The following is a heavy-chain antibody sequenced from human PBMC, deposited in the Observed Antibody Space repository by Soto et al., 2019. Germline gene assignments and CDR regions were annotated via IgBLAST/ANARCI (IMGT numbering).Heavy chain of an antibody. Sequence: ASVKVSCKISGHTLTELSIHWVRQAPGKGLEWMGGFDPEGGEAIYAQKWHGRVTVTEDTSTGTAYMELSRLRSDDTAVYYCARGDCSGGSCLNYYYYGMDVWGRGTTVTVSS. D-gene: IGHD2-15*01. CDR1: GHTLTELS. V-gene: IGHV1-24*01. J-gene: IGHJ6*02. CDR3: ARGDCSGGSCLNYYYYGMDV. CDR2: FDPEGGEA.